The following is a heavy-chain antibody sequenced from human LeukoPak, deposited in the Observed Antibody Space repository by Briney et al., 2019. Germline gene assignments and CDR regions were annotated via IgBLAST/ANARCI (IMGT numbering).Heavy chain of an antibody. CDR1: GGSISSYY. CDR3: ARPGSSSSPFDY. Sequence: PSETLSLTCTVSGGSISSYYWSWIRQPPGKGLEWIGYIYYSGSTNYNPSLKSRVTISVDTSKNQFSLKLSSVTAADTAVYYCARPGSSSSPFDYWGQGTLVTVSS. D-gene: IGHD6-6*01. CDR2: IYYSGST. V-gene: IGHV4-59*08. J-gene: IGHJ4*02.